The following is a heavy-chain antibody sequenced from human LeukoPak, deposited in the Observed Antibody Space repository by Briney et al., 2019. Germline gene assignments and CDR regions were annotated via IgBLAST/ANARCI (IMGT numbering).Heavy chain of an antibody. V-gene: IGHV3-9*01. CDR3: ARECGSGSYYN. Sequence: GGSLRLFCAASGFTFDDYAMHWVRQAPGKGLEWVSGISWNSGSIGYADSVKGRFTISRDNAKNSLYLQMNSLRAEDTAVYYCARECGSGSYYNWGQGTLVTVSS. J-gene: IGHJ4*02. CDR2: ISWNSGSI. CDR1: GFTFDDYA. D-gene: IGHD3-10*01.